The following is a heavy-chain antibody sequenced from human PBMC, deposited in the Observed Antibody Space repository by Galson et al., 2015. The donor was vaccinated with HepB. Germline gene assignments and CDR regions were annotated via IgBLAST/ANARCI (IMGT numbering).Heavy chain of an antibody. CDR1: GYTFTHYY. CDR2: VNPNGGGT. J-gene: IGHJ5*02. Sequence: SVKVSCKASGYTFTHYYIHWVRQAPGQGLEWMGWVNPNGGGTDYAQKFQGRVTLTGDTSISTAYMELSDMKSDDTAVYYCARRLPVTGTTGWFDPWGQGTLVTVSS. V-gene: IGHV1-2*02. D-gene: IGHD1-20*01. CDR3: ARRLPVTGTTGWFDP.